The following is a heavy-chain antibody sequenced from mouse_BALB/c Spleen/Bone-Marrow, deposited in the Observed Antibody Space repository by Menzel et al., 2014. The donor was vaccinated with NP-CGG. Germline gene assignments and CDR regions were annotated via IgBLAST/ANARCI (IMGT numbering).Heavy chain of an antibody. CDR2: ISSGGST. CDR1: GFTFSSYA. Sequence: DVMLVESGGGLVKPGGSLKLSCAASGFTFSSYAMSWVRQTPEKRLEWVASISSGGSTFYPDSVKGRFTISRENARNILYLQMSSLRSEDTAMYYCVYGNYSYYYAMDFWGQGTSVTVSS. D-gene: IGHD2-1*01. J-gene: IGHJ4*01. V-gene: IGHV5-6-5*01. CDR3: VYGNYSYYYAMDF.